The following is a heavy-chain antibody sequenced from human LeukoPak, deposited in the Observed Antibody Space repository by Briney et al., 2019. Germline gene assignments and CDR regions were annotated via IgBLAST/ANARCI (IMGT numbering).Heavy chain of an antibody. CDR3: ARGDWQS. Sequence: GGSLRLSCAASGFTVSNNYMTWVRQAPGKGLEWVSVIYSDGSTYYADSVKGRFTISRDNSKNTLYLQMSSLRADDTAVYYCARGDWQSWGQGTLVTVSS. V-gene: IGHV3-53*01. J-gene: IGHJ5*02. CDR1: GFTVSNNY. D-gene: IGHD2-21*01. CDR2: IYSDGST.